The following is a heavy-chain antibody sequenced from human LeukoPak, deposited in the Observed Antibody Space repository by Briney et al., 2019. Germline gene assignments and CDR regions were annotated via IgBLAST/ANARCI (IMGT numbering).Heavy chain of an antibody. J-gene: IGHJ4*02. Sequence: PGGSLRLSCAASGFTFSSSWMHWVRQPPGKGLEWVSGISWNSGSIDYADSVKGRFTISRDNAKNSLYLQMNSLRVEGTAFYYCAKDNRRHYTSGPNPDSLHWGQGALVTVSS. D-gene: IGHD6-19*01. V-gene: IGHV3-9*01. CDR3: AKDNRRHYTSGPNPDSLH. CDR2: ISWNSGSI. CDR1: GFTFSSSW.